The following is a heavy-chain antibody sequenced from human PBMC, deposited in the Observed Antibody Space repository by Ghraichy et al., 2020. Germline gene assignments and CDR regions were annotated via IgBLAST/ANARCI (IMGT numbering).Heavy chain of an antibody. CDR1: GFTFKSYA. V-gene: IGHV3-23*01. CDR2: LSGSGGTT. J-gene: IGHJ3*02. D-gene: IGHD6-19*01. CDR3: ARSRSDWFGAFDI. Sequence: GESLNISCAASGFTFKSYAMGWVRQAPAKGLEWVSSLSGSGGTTYYADSVKGRFTISRDNSKNTQYLQMNSLRAEDTAMYYCARSRSDWFGAFDIWGQGTMVTVSS.